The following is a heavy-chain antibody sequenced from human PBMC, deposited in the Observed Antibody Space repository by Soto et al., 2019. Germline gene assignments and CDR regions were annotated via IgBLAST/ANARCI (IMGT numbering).Heavy chain of an antibody. J-gene: IGHJ6*03. D-gene: IGHD3-3*01. Sequence: QVQLQESGPGLVKPSETLSLTCTVSGGSISSYSWSWIRQSPGKGLEWIGYMHYSGSTNHNPSLTSPGTISLHTSKNQFSLKLSSVTASDTAVYYCARYYVFCSEDLLGYYPYYMDVWGRGTTVTVSS. CDR2: MHYSGST. CDR3: ARYYVFCSEDLLGYYPYYMDV. V-gene: IGHV4-59*01. CDR1: GGSISSYS.